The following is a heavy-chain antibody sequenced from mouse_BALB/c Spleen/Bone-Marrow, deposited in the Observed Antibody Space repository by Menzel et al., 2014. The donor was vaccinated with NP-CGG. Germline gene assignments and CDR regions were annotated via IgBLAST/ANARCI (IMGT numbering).Heavy chain of an antibody. V-gene: IGHV1S81*02. Sequence: QVHVKQSGAELVKPGASVKLSCKASGYTLTSYWMHWVKQRPGQGLEWIGEISPSNGRTNYNEKFKSKATLTVDKSSSTAYMQLSSLTSEDSAVYYCARGTFDYWGQGTTLTVSS. CDR2: ISPSNGRT. J-gene: IGHJ2*01. CDR3: ARGTFDY. CDR1: GYTLTSYW.